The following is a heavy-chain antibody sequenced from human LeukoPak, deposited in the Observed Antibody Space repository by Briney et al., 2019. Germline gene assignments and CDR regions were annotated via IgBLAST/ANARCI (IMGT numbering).Heavy chain of an antibody. CDR2: ISWNSGSI. J-gene: IGHJ4*02. CDR3: AKGPMYYYDSSGYSHSDY. D-gene: IGHD3-22*01. Sequence: PGGSLRLSCAASGFTFDDYAMHWVRQPPGKGLEWVSGISWNSGSIGYADSVKGRFTISRDNAKKSLYLQMNSLRAEDTALYYCAKGPMYYYDSSGYSHSDYWGQGTLVTVSS. V-gene: IGHV3-9*01. CDR1: GFTFDDYA.